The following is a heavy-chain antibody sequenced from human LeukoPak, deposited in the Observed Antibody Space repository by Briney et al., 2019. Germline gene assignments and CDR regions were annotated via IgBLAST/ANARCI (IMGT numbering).Heavy chain of an antibody. CDR1: GGSFSSGDYY. Sequence: SETLSLTCTVSGGSFSSGDYYWAWLRQPPGKRLEWIGSLFYSGNMYYNPSLKGRVTISVDTSKNQFSLKLSSVTAADTAVYYCARTPTYYFDYWGQGTLVTVSS. J-gene: IGHJ4*02. V-gene: IGHV4-39*07. CDR3: ARTPTYYFDY. CDR2: LFYSGNM.